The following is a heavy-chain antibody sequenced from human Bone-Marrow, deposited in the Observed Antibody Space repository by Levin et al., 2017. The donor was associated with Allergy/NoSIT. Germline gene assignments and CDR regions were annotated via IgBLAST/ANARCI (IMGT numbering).Heavy chain of an antibody. CDR2: IKHDGSET. Sequence: PGGSLRLSCAASGFTFSTHWMTWVRQAPGKGLEWVANIKHDGSETYYVGSVAGRFTISRDNADNSLYLQMNSLRVEDTAVYYCARDPRSENWFDPWGQGTLVTVSS. CDR1: GFTFSTHW. D-gene: IGHD1-14*01. CDR3: ARDPRSENWFDP. J-gene: IGHJ5*02. V-gene: IGHV3-7*01.